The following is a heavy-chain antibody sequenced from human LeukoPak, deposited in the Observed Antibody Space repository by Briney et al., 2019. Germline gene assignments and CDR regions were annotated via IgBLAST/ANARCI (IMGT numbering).Heavy chain of an antibody. J-gene: IGHJ4*02. Sequence: GGSLRLSCAASGFAFSHHWMHWVRQAPGKGLAWVSHINSDGSTTTYADSVKGRLTISRDNAKNTLYLQMNSLRAEDTAVYYCARGGLSTGLDYWGQGTLVTVPS. CDR1: GFAFSHHW. CDR3: ARGGLSTGLDY. D-gene: IGHD5/OR15-5a*01. V-gene: IGHV3-74*01. CDR2: INSDGSTT.